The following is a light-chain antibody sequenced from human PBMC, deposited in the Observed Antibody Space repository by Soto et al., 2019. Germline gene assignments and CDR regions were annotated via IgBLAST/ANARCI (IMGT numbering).Light chain of an antibody. CDR1: QSVGWS. J-gene: IGKJ4*01. CDR2: DAS. Sequence: EIVLTQSPATLSLSPGERATLSCRSSQSVGWSLGWYQQKPGQAPRLLIYDASNRATGIPDRFSGSGSGTDFTLTISSLEPEDFAVYYCQQRNYPLTFGGGTKVAIK. V-gene: IGKV3-11*01. CDR3: QQRNYPLT.